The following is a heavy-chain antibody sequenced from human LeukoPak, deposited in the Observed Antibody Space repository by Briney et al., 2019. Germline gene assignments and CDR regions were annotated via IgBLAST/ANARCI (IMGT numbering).Heavy chain of an antibody. V-gene: IGHV3-30*02. CDR3: AKEAICGGDCYYFDY. D-gene: IGHD2-21*02. CDR2: IRYDGSNK. Sequence: GGSLRLSCAASGFTFSSYGMHWVRQAPGKGLEWVAFIRYDGSNKYYADSVKGRFTISRDNSQNTLYLQMNSLRAEDTAVYYCAKEAICGGDCYYFDYWGQGTLVTVSS. J-gene: IGHJ4*02. CDR1: GFTFSSYG.